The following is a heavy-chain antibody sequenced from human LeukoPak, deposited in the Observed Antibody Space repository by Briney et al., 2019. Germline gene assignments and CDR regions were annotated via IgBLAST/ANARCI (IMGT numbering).Heavy chain of an antibody. CDR2: IHGSGST. Sequence: SETLSLTCTVSGGSISGYYWSYIRQPPGEGLEWIGYIHGSGSTDYNPSLKSRVTISVDTSENQFSLKLSSVTAADTAVYYCARGALTAVTYYFDYWGQGTLVTVSS. D-gene: IGHD4-17*01. CDR1: GGSISGYY. CDR3: ARGALTAVTYYFDY. V-gene: IGHV4-59*12. J-gene: IGHJ4*02.